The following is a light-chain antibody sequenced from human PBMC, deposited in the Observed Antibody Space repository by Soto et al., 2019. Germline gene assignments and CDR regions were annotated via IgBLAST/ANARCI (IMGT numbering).Light chain of an antibody. Sequence: EIVMTQSPATLSVSPGERATLSCRASQSVGTDLAWYQQKPGQGPRLLIYGASTRFSGVPARFSGSGSGTDFTLTIDSLQSEDFAIYYCQQYNDWPPKITFGQGTRLEIK. V-gene: IGKV3-15*01. CDR3: QQYNDWPPKIT. CDR1: QSVGTD. J-gene: IGKJ5*01. CDR2: GAS.